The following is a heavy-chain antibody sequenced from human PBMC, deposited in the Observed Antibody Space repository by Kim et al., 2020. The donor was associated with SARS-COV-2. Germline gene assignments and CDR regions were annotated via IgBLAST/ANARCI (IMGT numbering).Heavy chain of an antibody. V-gene: IGHV3-30*04. CDR2: ISYDGSNK. Sequence: GGSLRLSCAASGFTFSSYAMHWVRQAPGKGLEWVAVISYDGSNKYYADSVKGRFTISRDNSKNTLYLQMNSLRAEDTAVYYCARDRGGYSYGYYFSPHFDYWGQGTLVTVSS. D-gene: IGHD5-18*01. CDR1: GFTFSSYA. J-gene: IGHJ4*02. CDR3: ARDRGGYSYGYYFSPHFDY.